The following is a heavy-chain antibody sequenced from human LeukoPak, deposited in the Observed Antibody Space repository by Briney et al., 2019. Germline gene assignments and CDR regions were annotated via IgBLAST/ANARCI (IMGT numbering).Heavy chain of an antibody. V-gene: IGHV3-21*01. CDR2: ISSSSSYI. D-gene: IGHD1-26*01. CDR1: GFTFSSYS. CDR3: ARGTLWELLRSGEYYFDY. Sequence: GGSLRLSCAASGFTFSSYSMNWVRQAPGKGLEWVSSISSSSSYIYYADSVKGRFTISRDNAKNSLYLQMNSLRAEDTAVYYCARGTLWELLRSGEYYFDYWGQGTLVTVSS. J-gene: IGHJ4*02.